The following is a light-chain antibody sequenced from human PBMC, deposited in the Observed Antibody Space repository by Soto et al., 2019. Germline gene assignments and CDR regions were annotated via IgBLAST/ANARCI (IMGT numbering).Light chain of an antibody. J-gene: IGLJ1*01. CDR3: VSYTSSTTYV. CDR1: SSDVGGSNF. V-gene: IGLV2-14*03. Sequence: SALTQPASVSDSPGQSITISCTGTSSDVGGSNFVSWHQQHPGKPPKLIIYDVANRPSGVSNRFSGSKSGSTASLIISRLQTEDEADYYCVSYTSSTTYVFGNGTKVTVL. CDR2: DVA.